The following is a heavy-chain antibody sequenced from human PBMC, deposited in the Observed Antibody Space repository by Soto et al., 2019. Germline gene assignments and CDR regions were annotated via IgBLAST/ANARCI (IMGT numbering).Heavy chain of an antibody. Sequence: EVQLVESGGGLVQPGGSLRLSCAASGFTFSNYWMSWVRQAPGKGLEWVANVKQDGSEKYYVDSVKGRFTISRDNAKNSLYLQMNSLRAEDTAVYYCARGKSTIDYWGQGTLVTVSS. CDR1: GFTFSNYW. V-gene: IGHV3-7*01. J-gene: IGHJ4*02. CDR2: VKQDGSEK. CDR3: ARGKSTIDY.